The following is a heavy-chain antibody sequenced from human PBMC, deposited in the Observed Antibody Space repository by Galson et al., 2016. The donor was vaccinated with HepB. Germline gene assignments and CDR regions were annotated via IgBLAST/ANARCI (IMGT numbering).Heavy chain of an antibody. CDR3: AKSLNIGWQANWYFDL. D-gene: IGHD6-19*01. CDR1: GFIFGDYA. J-gene: IGHJ2*01. CDR2: ICWNSGNI. V-gene: IGHV3-9*01. Sequence: SLRLSCAASGFIFGDYAVHWARQVSGKGLEWVSGICWNSGNICYADSVKGRFTISRDNAKNSLYLQMNSLRPEDTALYFCAKSLNIGWQANWYFDLWGRGTLVTVSS.